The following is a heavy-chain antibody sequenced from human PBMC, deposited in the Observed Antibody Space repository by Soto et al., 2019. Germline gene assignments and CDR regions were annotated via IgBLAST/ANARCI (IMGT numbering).Heavy chain of an antibody. CDR2: IYYSGST. V-gene: IGHV4-59*11. Sequence: PETLSLTCTVSGGSISSHYWSWIRQPPGKGLEWIGYIYYSGSTNYNPSLKSRVTISVDTSKNQFSLKLTSVTAADTAVYYCARDNGYSYGYNLDHWGQGTLVTVSS. CDR1: GGSISSHY. J-gene: IGHJ4*02. D-gene: IGHD5-18*01. CDR3: ARDNGYSYGYNLDH.